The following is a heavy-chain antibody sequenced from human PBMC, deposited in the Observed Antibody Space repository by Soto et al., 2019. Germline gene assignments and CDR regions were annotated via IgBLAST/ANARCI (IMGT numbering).Heavy chain of an antibody. J-gene: IGHJ5*02. Sequence: SETVSLTCTVSGASISSTDYYWSWIRQAAGKGLGWIGYVYYTGSTYYNPSLMTRLTISVDTSKNQFSLKLTSVTAAETAVYYCVRTARQGAVAPHWFDRWGQGTQVTVS. V-gene: IGHV4-30-4*01. CDR3: VRTARQGAVAPHWFDR. CDR2: VYYTGST. D-gene: IGHD2-21*02. CDR1: GASISSTDYY.